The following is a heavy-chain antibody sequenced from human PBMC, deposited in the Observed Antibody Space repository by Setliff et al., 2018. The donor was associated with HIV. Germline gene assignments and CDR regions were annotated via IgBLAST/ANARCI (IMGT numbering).Heavy chain of an antibody. V-gene: IGHV1-69*04. D-gene: IGHD3-3*01. J-gene: IGHJ6*03. CDR1: GYTFTDYY. CDR3: VRGVQSPPHYSYYYMDV. CDR2: IIPILGVA. Sequence: SVKVSCKASGYTFTDYYMHWVRQAPGQGLEWMGRIIPILGVANYAQRFQGKVTITADKSTSTAYMELSSLRSEDTAVYYCVRGVQSPPHYSYYYMDVWGEGTMVTVSS.